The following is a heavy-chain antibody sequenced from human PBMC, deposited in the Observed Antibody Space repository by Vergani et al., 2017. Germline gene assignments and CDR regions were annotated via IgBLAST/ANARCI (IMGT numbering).Heavy chain of an antibody. V-gene: IGHV1-69*12. CDR1: GGTFSSYA. CDR3: ASSRGGQMATTYGGFDY. J-gene: IGHJ4*02. Sequence: QVQLVQSGAEVKKPGSSVKVSCKASGGTFSSYAISWVRQAPGQGLEWMGGIIPIFGTANYAQKFQGRVTITADESTSTAYMELSSLRSEDTAVYYCASSRGGQMATTYGGFDYWGQGTLVTVSS. D-gene: IGHD5-24*01. CDR2: IIPIFGTA.